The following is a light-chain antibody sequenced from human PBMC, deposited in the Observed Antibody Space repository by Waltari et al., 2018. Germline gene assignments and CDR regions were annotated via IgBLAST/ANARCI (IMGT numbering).Light chain of an antibody. CDR2: AAS. J-gene: IGKJ3*01. V-gene: IGKV1-9*01. CDR3: QQLHNHPFT. CDR1: QGISSF. Sequence: DIQLTQSPTFLSASVGDRVTITCRASQGISSFLAWYQQKPGKAPNLLIYAASTLQTGVPSRFSGSGSGKEFTLTISSLQPEDFATYYCQQLHNHPFTFGPGTTVDI.